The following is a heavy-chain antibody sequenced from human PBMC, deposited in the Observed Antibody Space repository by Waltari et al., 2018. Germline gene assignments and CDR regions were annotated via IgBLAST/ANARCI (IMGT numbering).Heavy chain of an antibody. CDR2: IYTSGST. V-gene: IGHV4-61*02. CDR3: ARDLMTTVTTSALGYFDL. Sequence: QVQLQESGPGLVKPSQTLSLTCTVSGGSISRGSYYWSWIRQPAGKGLEWIGRIYTSGSTNYNPSLKSRVTISVDTSKNQFSLKLSSVTAADTAVYYCARDLMTTVTTSALGYFDLWGRGTLVTVSS. J-gene: IGHJ2*01. CDR1: GGSISRGSYY. D-gene: IGHD4-17*01.